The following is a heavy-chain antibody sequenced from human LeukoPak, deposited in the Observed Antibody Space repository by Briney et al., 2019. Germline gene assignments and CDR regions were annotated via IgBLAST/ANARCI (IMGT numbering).Heavy chain of an antibody. Sequence: SETLSLTCTVSGGSISSSAYYWGWIRQPPGKGLEWIGSIYYSGNTYYNPSLKSRVTISVDTSKNQFSLTLSSVTAADTAVYYCARGLAVTTRPTLGLFDYWGQGTLVTVSS. D-gene: IGHD4-17*01. CDR3: ARGLAVTTRPTLGLFDY. J-gene: IGHJ4*02. CDR2: IYYSGNT. CDR1: GGSISSSAYY. V-gene: IGHV4-39*01.